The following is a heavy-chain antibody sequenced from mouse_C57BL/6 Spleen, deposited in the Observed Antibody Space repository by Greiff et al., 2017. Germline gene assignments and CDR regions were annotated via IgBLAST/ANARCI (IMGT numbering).Heavy chain of an antibody. CDR1: GYTFTSYG. Sequence: LQQSGAELARPGASVKLSCKASGYTFTSYGISWVKQRTGQGLEWIGAIYPRSGNTYYNEKFKGKATLTADKSSSTAYIELRSLTSEDSAVYFCARRDYGSSYWYFDVWGTGTTVTVSS. J-gene: IGHJ1*03. CDR2: IYPRSGNT. CDR3: ARRDYGSSYWYFDV. V-gene: IGHV1-81*01. D-gene: IGHD1-1*01.